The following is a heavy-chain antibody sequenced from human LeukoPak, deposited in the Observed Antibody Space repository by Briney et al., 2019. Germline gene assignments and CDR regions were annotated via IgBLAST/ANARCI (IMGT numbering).Heavy chain of an antibody. Sequence: GGSLRLSCAASGFTFSSYAMHWVRQAPGKGLEWVAVISYDGSNKYYADSVKGRFTISRDNSKNTPYLQMNSLRAEDTAVYYCRGDYVGYWGQGTLVTVSS. V-gene: IGHV3-30*04. J-gene: IGHJ4*02. CDR3: RGDYVGY. CDR1: GFTFSSYA. CDR2: ISYDGSNK.